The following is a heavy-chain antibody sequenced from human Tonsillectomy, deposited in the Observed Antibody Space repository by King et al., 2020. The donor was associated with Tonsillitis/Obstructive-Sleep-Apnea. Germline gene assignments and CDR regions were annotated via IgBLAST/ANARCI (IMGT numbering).Heavy chain of an antibody. J-gene: IGHJ3*02. CDR2: IYPGDSDT. Sequence: QLVQSGAEVKKPGESLKISCKGSGYTFTNYWIGWVRQMPGKGLEWMGIIYPGDSDTRYSPSFQGQVTISADKSISTAYLQWSSLKASDTATYYCARQSPSLTEEEGAFDIWGQGTVVTVSS. V-gene: IGHV5-51*01. CDR1: GYTFTNYW. CDR3: ARQSPSLTEEEGAFDI.